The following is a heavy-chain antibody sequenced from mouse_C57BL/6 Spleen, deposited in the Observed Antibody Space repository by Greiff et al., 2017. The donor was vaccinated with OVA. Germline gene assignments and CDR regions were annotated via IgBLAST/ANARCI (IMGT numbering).Heavy chain of an antibody. CDR3: VRHGLYDGYYPFAY. V-gene: IGHV10-1*01. CDR2: IRSKSNNYAT. J-gene: IGHJ3*01. CDR1: GFSFNTYA. D-gene: IGHD2-3*01. Sequence: DVQLQESGGGLVQPKGSLKLSCAASGFSFNTYAMNWVRQAPGKGLEWVARIRSKSNNYATYYADSVKDRFTISRDDSESMLYLQMNNLKTEDTAMYYCVRHGLYDGYYPFAYWGQGTLVTVSA.